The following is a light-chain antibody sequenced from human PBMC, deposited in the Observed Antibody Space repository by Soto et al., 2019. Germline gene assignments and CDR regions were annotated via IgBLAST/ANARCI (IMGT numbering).Light chain of an antibody. Sequence: QSVLTQPPSVSGAPGQRVTISCSGTSSNIGAGYDVHWYHQVPGTAPKLLIYGNNNRPSGVPDRFSGSRSGTSASLAITGLQAEDEADYYCQSYDSSLSGSVFGGGTKLTVL. CDR2: GNN. J-gene: IGLJ2*01. V-gene: IGLV1-40*01. CDR3: QSYDSSLSGSV. CDR1: SSNIGAGYD.